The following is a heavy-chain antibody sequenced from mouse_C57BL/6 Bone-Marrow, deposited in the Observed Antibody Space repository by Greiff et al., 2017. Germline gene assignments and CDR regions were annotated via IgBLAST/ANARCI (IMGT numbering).Heavy chain of an antibody. D-gene: IGHD2-4*01. CDR2: IYPRSGNT. J-gene: IGHJ2*01. V-gene: IGHV1-81*01. CDR3: ARPHYDYAFDY. CDR1: GYTFTSYG. Sequence: QVQLQQSRAELARPGASVKLSCKASGYTFTSYGISWVKQRTGQGLEWIGEIYPRSGNTYYNEKFKGKATLTADKSSSTAYMELRSLTSEDSAVYFCARPHYDYAFDYWGQGTTLTVSS.